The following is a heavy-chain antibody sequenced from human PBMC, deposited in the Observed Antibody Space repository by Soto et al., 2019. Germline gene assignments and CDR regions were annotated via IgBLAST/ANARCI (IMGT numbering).Heavy chain of an antibody. CDR1: GYTFSRSG. D-gene: IGHD1-26*01. CDR3: ARSGSVPYYYYGLDV. V-gene: IGHV1-18*01. CDR2: ISTYNGDT. Sequence: VQLVQSGAEVKKPGASVKVSCKASGYTFSRSGISWVRQAPGQGLEWMGWISTYNGDTNDAQKVQGRVTMTTDTSTSTASMELMSLRSDDTAVYYCARSGSVPYYYYGLDVWGQGTTVTVSS. J-gene: IGHJ6*02.